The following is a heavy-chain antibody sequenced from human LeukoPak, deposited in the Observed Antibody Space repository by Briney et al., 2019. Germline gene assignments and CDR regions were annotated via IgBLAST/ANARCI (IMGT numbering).Heavy chain of an antibody. D-gene: IGHD6-19*01. CDR3: ATTIAVAGTSWFDP. V-gene: IGHV3-53*01. CDR1: GFTVSSNY. Sequence: PGGSLRLSCAASGFTVSSNYMSWVRQVPGKGLEWVSVIYSGGSTYYADSVKGRFTISRDNSKNTLYLQMNSLRAEDTAVYYCATTIAVAGTSWFDPWGQGTLVTVSS. CDR2: IYSGGST. J-gene: IGHJ5*02.